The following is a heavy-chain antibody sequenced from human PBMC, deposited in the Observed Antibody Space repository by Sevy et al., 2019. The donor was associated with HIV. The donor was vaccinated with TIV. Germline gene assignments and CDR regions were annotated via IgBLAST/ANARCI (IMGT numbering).Heavy chain of an antibody. CDR3: TRELWFGELGGYFDY. CDR1: GFMFDDYG. J-gene: IGHJ4*02. D-gene: IGHD3-10*01. Sequence: GGSLRLSCTASGFMFDDYGVTWFRQAPGKGLEWVGFSRSKAYGGTTEYAASVKGRLTISRDDSKTIAYLQMNSLKTEDTAVYYCTRELWFGELGGYFDYWGQGTLVTVSS. V-gene: IGHV3-49*03. CDR2: SRSKAYGGTT.